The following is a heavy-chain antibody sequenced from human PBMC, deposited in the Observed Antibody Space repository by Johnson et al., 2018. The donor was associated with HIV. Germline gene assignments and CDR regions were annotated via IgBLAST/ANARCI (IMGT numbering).Heavy chain of an antibody. Sequence: VQLVESGGGLVQPGGSLRLSCVVSGFTVSSNYMSWVRQAPGKGLEWVSVIYSGGSTSYADSVKGRFTISSDNSNNTLHLQMNSLRPDDTAVYYCVRDIARMGGAAFDIWGQGTMVTVSS. J-gene: IGHJ3*02. CDR1: GFTVSSNY. CDR3: VRDIARMGGAAFDI. D-gene: IGHD6-13*01. V-gene: IGHV3-66*01. CDR2: IYSGGST.